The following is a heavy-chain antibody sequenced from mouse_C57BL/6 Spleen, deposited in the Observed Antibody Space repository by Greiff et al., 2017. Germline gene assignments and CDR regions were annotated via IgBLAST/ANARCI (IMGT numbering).Heavy chain of an antibody. Sequence: EVKLVESGPELVKPGASVKISCKASGYSFTDYNMNWVKQSNGKSLEWIGVINPNYGTTSYNQKFKGKATLTVDQSSSTAYMQLNSLTSEDSAVYYCARNGYYGNYGFAYWGQGTLVTVSA. V-gene: IGHV1-39*01. J-gene: IGHJ3*01. D-gene: IGHD2-1*01. CDR3: ARNGYYGNYGFAY. CDR2: INPNYGTT. CDR1: GYSFTDYN.